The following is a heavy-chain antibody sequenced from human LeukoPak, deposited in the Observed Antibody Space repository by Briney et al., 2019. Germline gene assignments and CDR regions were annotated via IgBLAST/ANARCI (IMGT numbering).Heavy chain of an antibody. CDR2: IKEDGSER. J-gene: IGHJ4*02. D-gene: IGHD4-17*01. CDR3: ARGYGY. CDR1: GFTFSSYW. Sequence: GGSLRLSCAASGFTFSSYWMTWVRQAPGKGLEGVASIKEDGSERYYVDSVKCRFTISRDNAKNSLYLQMNSLRAEDTAMYYCARGYGYWGQGTLVTVSS. V-gene: IGHV3-7*01.